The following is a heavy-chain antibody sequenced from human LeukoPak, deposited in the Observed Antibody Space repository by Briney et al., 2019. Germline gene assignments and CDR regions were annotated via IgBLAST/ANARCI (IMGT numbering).Heavy chain of an antibody. D-gene: IGHD4-17*01. Sequence: SETLSLTCAVSGGSISSSNWWSWVRQPPGKGLEWIGEIYHSGSTYYNPSLKSRVTISVDTSKNQFSLKLSSVTAADTAVYYCARDPDYGDYIGYWGQGTLVTVSS. V-gene: IGHV4-4*02. CDR1: GGSISSSNW. CDR3: ARDPDYGDYIGY. CDR2: IYHSGST. J-gene: IGHJ4*02.